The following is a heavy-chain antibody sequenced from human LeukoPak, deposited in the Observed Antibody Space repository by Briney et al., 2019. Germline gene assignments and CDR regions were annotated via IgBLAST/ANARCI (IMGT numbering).Heavy chain of an antibody. Sequence: ASVKVSCKASGYTFTGYYMHWVRQAPGQGLEWMGWINPNSGGTNYAQKFQVRVTMTRDTSISTAYMELSRLRSDDTAVYYCARAAQVAGISYADYWGQGTLVTVSS. J-gene: IGHJ4*02. D-gene: IGHD6-19*01. CDR3: ARAAQVAGISYADY. CDR1: GYTFTGYY. V-gene: IGHV1-2*02. CDR2: INPNSGGT.